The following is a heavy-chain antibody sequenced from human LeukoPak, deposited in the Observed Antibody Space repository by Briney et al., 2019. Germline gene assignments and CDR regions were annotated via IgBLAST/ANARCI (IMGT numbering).Heavy chain of an antibody. Sequence: PGGSLRLSCAASGFTFSSYSMNWVRQAPGKGLEWVSSISSSSSYIYYADSVKGRFTISRDNAKNSLYLQMNGLRAEVTAVYYCARGSAMVNDYWGQGTLVTVFS. D-gene: IGHD4/OR15-4a*01. CDR3: ARGSAMVNDY. CDR1: GFTFSSYS. V-gene: IGHV3-21*01. J-gene: IGHJ4*02. CDR2: ISSSSSYI.